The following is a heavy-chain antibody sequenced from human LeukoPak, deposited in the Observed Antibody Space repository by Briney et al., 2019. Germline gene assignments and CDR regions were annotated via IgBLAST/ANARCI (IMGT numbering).Heavy chain of an antibody. CDR1: GFTVSTNY. CDR3: ARDGYYDSSGYRKHDGFDI. D-gene: IGHD3-22*01. V-gene: IGHV3-66*01. J-gene: IGHJ3*02. CDR2: IYSGGIT. Sequence: GGSLRLSCAASGFTVSTNYMSWVRQAPGTGLEWVSLIYSGGITQYADSVKGRFTISRDNSKNTLYLQMTSLRAEDTAVYHCARDGYYDSSGYRKHDGFDIWGQGTLVTVSS.